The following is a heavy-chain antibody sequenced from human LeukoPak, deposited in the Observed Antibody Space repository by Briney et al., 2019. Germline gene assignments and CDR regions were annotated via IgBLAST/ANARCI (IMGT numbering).Heavy chain of an antibody. V-gene: IGHV3-23*01. J-gene: IGHJ4*02. CDR3: AKGPPDDGFDY. D-gene: IGHD1-1*01. CDR1: GFTFSSYA. CDR2: ISGSGGST. Sequence: GGSLRHSRVASGFTFSSYAMSWVRPAPGKGLEWVSAISGSGGSTYYADSVKGRFTISRDNSKNTLYLQMNSLRAEDTAVYYCAKGPPDDGFDYWGQGTLVTVSS.